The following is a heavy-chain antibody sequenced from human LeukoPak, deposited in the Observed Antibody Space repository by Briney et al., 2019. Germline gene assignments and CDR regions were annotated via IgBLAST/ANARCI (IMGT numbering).Heavy chain of an antibody. CDR3: AKDRGLGYCSGGSCYSGYNFQH. CDR2: ISGSGGST. Sequence: GGSLRLSCAASGFTFSSYAMSWVRQAPGKGLEWVSAISGSGGSTYYADSVKGRFTISRDNPKNTLYLQMNSLRAEDTAVYYCAKDRGLGYCSGGSCYSGYNFQHWGQGTLVTVSS. D-gene: IGHD2-15*01. V-gene: IGHV3-23*01. CDR1: GFTFSSYA. J-gene: IGHJ1*01.